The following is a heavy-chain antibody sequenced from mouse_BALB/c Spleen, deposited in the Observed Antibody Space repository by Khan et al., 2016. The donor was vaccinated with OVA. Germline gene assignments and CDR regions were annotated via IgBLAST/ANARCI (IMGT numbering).Heavy chain of an antibody. J-gene: IGHJ2*01. CDR1: GYTFTSYW. CDR3: ASDRIDD. Sequence: QVQLQQSGAELAKPGASVKMSCKASGYTFTSYWLHWIKQRPGQGLEWIGYINPTSGYPDYNQKFQDKATLTADKSSSTAYMQLSSLTSDDSAVYYCASDRIDDGGQGTALTVSS. CDR2: INPTSGYP. V-gene: IGHV1-7*01.